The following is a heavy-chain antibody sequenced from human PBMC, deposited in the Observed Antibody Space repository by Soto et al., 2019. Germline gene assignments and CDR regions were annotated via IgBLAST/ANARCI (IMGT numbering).Heavy chain of an antibody. Sequence: EVQLLESGGGLVQPGGSLRLSCAASGFTFSSYAMSWVRQAPGKGLEWVSAISGSGDFTYHADSVKGRFTISRDNSKNTLYLQMNSLRAEDTAVYYCAITTLTSFDYWGQGTLVTVSS. CDR1: GFTFSSYA. D-gene: IGHD4-4*01. V-gene: IGHV3-23*01. CDR2: ISGSGDFT. CDR3: AITTLTSFDY. J-gene: IGHJ4*02.